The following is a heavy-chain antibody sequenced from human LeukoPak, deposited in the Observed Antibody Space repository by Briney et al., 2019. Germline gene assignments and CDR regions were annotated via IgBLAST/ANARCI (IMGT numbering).Heavy chain of an antibody. CDR1: GYTFTRYA. V-gene: IGHV1-3*04. CDR2: INTGNGNT. J-gene: IGHJ4*02. CDR3: ASVDYGDY. D-gene: IGHD4-17*01. Sequence: ASVKVFCKASGYTFTRYAMHWVRQAPGQRLEWMGWINTGNGNTQYSQKFQGRGTFTRDTSANTAYMELSSLRSEDTAVYYCASVDYGDYWGQGTLVTVSS.